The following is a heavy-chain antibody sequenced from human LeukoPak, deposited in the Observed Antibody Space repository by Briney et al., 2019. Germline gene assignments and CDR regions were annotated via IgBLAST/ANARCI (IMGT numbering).Heavy chain of an antibody. Sequence: SETLSLTCTVSGGSISSYYWSWIRQPPGKGLEWIGYIFSSGSTKYNPSLKSQVTISLDTSKNQFSLKLSSVTAADTAVYYCARGPAFDYWGQGTLVTVSS. CDR3: ARGPAFDY. CDR1: GGSISSYY. V-gene: IGHV4-59*01. CDR2: IFSSGST. J-gene: IGHJ4*02.